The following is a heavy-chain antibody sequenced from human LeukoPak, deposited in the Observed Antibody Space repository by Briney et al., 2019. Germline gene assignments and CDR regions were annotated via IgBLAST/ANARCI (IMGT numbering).Heavy chain of an antibody. CDR1: GYTFTSYY. D-gene: IGHD2-15*01. CDR3: AREVIGATPVDY. Sequence: ASVKVSCKASGYTFTSYYMHWVRQAPGQGPEWMGIINPSGGSTSYAQKFQGRVTMTRDTSTSTVYMELSSLRSEDTAVYYCAREVIGATPVDYWGQGTLVTVSS. J-gene: IGHJ4*02. CDR2: INPSGGST. V-gene: IGHV1-46*01.